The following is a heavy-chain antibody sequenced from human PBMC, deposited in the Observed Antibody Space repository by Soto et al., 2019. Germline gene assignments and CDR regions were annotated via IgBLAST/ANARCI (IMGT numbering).Heavy chain of an antibody. CDR1: GFTFDDYT. CDR3: AKDLFSWYRSSSAASIYYYYGMDV. Sequence: GGSLRLSCAASGFTFDDYTMHWVRQAPGKGLEWVSLISWDGGSTYYADSVKGRFTISRDNSKNSLYLQMNRLRTEDTALYYCAKDLFSWYRSSSAASIYYYYGMDVWGQGTTVTVSS. D-gene: IGHD1-26*01. V-gene: IGHV3-43*01. J-gene: IGHJ6*02. CDR2: ISWDGGST.